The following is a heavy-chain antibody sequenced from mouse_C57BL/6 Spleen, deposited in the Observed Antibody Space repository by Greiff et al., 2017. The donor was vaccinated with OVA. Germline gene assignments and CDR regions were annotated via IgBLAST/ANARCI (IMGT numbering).Heavy chain of an antibody. CDR2: IDPETGGT. V-gene: IGHV1-15*01. J-gene: IGHJ3*01. CDR3: TIYYGNYGEFAY. CDR1: GYTFTDYE. D-gene: IGHD2-1*01. Sequence: VKLQESGAELVRPGASVTLSCKASGYTFTDYEMHWVKQTPVHGLEWIGAIDPETGGTAYNQKFKGKAILTAAKSSSTAYMELRSLTSEDSAVYYCTIYYGNYGEFAYWGQGTLVTVSA.